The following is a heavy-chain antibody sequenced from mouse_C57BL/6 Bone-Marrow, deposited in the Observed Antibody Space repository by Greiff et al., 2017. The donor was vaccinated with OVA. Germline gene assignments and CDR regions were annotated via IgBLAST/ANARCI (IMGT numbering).Heavy chain of an antibody. CDR2: INYDGSST. CDR1: GFTFSDYY. J-gene: IGHJ1*03. D-gene: IGHD1-1*01. CDR3: ARDATVVATNWYFDV. V-gene: IGHV5-16*01. Sequence: EVQLVESEGGLVQPGSSMKLSCTASGFTFSDYYMAWVRQVPEKGLEWVANINYDGSSTYYLDSLKSRFIISRDNAKNNLYLQMSSLKSEDTATDYGARDATVVATNWYFDVWGTGTTVTVSS.